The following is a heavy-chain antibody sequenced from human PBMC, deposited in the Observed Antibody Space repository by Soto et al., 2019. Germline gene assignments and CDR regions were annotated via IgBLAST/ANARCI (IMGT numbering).Heavy chain of an antibody. Sequence: EVQLVESGGGLVQPGGSLRLSCAASGFTFSRYLMHWVRQVPGKGLVWVSRINTDGSSPSYADSVKGRLTISRDNAKSTLYLQMNSLRAEDTAVYYCAREMTYYYGMDVWGQGTTVTVSS. D-gene: IGHD2-21*02. CDR3: AREMTYYYGMDV. J-gene: IGHJ6*02. CDR2: INTDGSSP. V-gene: IGHV3-74*01. CDR1: GFTFSRYL.